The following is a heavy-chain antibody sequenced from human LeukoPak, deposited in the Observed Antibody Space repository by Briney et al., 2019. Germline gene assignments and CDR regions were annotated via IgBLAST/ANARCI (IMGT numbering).Heavy chain of an antibody. CDR2: IYYSGST. CDR3: ARRGYYGYFDY. Sequence: SETLPLTCTVSGGSISSSSYYWGWIRQPPGKGLEWIGSIYYSGSTYYNPSLKSRVTISVDTSKNQFSLKLSSVTAADTAVYYCARRGYYGYFDYWGQGTLVTVSS. D-gene: IGHD3-10*01. V-gene: IGHV4-39*01. J-gene: IGHJ4*02. CDR1: GGSISSSSYY.